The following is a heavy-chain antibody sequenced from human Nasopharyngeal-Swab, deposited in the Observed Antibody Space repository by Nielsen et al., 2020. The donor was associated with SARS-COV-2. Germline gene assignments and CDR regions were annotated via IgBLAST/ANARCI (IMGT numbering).Heavy chain of an antibody. D-gene: IGHD6-19*01. CDR3: AKDMGSSGPEHFDL. CDR1: GSTFDDYA. J-gene: IGHJ2*01. CDR2: ISWNSGSI. Sequence: SLKISCAASGSTFDDYAMHWVRQAPGKGLEWVSGISWNSGSIGYADSVKGRFTISRDNAKNSLYLQMNSLRAEDTALYYCAKDMGSSGPEHFDLWGRGTLVTVSS. V-gene: IGHV3-9*01.